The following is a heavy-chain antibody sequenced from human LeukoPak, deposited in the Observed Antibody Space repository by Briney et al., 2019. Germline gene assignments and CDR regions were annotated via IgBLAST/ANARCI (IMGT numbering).Heavy chain of an antibody. D-gene: IGHD3-22*01. V-gene: IGHV5-51*01. CDR3: ASHTYVEYYYDSSGYYGGAFDI. Sequence: GESLKISCKGSGYSFTSYWIGWVRQMPGKGLEWMGIIYPGDSDTRYSPSFQGQVTISADKSIRTAYLQWSSLKASDTAMYYCASHTYVEYYYDSSGYYGGAFDIWGQGTMVTVSS. J-gene: IGHJ3*02. CDR2: IYPGDSDT. CDR1: GYSFTSYW.